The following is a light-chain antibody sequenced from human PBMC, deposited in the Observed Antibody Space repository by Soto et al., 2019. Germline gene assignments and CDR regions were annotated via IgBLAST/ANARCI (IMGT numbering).Light chain of an antibody. CDR2: STT. V-gene: IGLV8-61*01. Sequence: QTVVTKEPSFSVSHGGTVTLTGGLSSGSVSTSSYPTWYQQTPGPAQRTLIYSTTTRSSGVPDRFSGSILGNKAALTSPGAQADDESDYYCVLYIGTCVLGVGTKPTVL. CDR1: SGSVSTSSY. J-gene: IGLJ3*02. CDR3: VLYIGTCV.